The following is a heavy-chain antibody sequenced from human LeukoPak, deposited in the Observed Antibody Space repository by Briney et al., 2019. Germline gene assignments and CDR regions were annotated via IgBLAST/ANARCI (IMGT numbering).Heavy chain of an antibody. J-gene: IGHJ4*02. CDR1: GFTFGDYA. D-gene: IGHD3-22*01. CDR3: TSEKTYDSSGYYIGY. V-gene: IGHV3-49*03. Sequence: GGSLRLSCTASGFTFGDYAMSWFRQAPGKGLEWVGFIRSKAYGGTTEYAASVKGRFTISRDDSKSNAYLQMNSLKTEDTAVYYCTSEKTYDSSGYYIGYWGQGTLVTVSS. CDR2: IRSKAYGGTT.